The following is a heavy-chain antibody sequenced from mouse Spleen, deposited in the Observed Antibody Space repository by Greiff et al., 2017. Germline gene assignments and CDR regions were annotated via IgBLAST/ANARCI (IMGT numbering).Heavy chain of an antibody. CDR2: IYPGDGDT. CDR3: ASHYYGSSYVLFAY. V-gene: IGHV1-82*01. Sequence: QVQLQQSGPELVKPGASVKISCKASGYAFSSSWMNWVKQRPGKGLEWIGRIYPGDGDTNYNGKFKGKATLTADKSSSTAYMQLSSLTSEDSAVYFCASHYYGSSYVLFAYWGQGTLVTVSA. CDR1: GYAFSSSW. J-gene: IGHJ3*01. D-gene: IGHD1-1*01.